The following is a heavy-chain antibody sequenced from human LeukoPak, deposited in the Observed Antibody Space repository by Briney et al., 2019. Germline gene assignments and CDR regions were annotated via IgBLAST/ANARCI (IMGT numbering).Heavy chain of an antibody. J-gene: IGHJ4*02. V-gene: IGHV3-74*01. Sequence: PGGSLRLSCAASGFTFSSYWMHWVRPAPGKGLAWVSRINSDGSSTSYADSVKGRFTISIDKAKNKLSLPINNLTANDTAVYFCPRAVRIQRWLLFDYWGQGTLVTVSS. CDR3: PRAVRIQRWLLFDY. CDR2: INSDGSST. D-gene: IGHD5-18*01. CDR1: GFTFSSYW.